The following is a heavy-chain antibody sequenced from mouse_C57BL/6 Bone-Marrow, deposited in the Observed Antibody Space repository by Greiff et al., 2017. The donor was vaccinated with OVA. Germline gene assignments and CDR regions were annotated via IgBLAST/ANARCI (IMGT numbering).Heavy chain of an antibody. D-gene: IGHD1-1*01. Sequence: QVQLQQSGAELAKPGASVKLSCKASGYTFTSYWMHWVKQRPGQGLEWIGDINPSSGYTKYNQKFKDKATLTADKSSSTAYMQLSSLTYEDSAVYYCARSGITTVVAEDDWGQGTTLTVSS. CDR2: INPSSGYT. J-gene: IGHJ2*01. V-gene: IGHV1-7*01. CDR3: ARSGITTVVAEDD. CDR1: GYTFTSYW.